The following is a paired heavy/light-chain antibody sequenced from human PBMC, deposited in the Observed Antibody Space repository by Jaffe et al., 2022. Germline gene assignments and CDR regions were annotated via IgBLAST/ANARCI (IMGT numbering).Light chain of an antibody. V-gene: IGKV1-39*01. CDR1: QSISVY. CDR3: QQSYTTPLT. J-gene: IGKJ4*01. CDR2: AAS. Sequence: DIQMTQSPSSLSAFVGDRVTITCRASQSISVYLNWYQQKPGKAPKLLIYAASSLQSGVPSRFSGSGSGTDFTLTISSLQPEDFATYYCQQSYTTPLTFGGGTKVEIK.
Heavy chain of an antibody. J-gene: IGHJ5*02. V-gene: IGHV1-46*01. Sequence: QVQLVQSGAEVKKPGASVKVSCRASGYTFTSYYLHWVRQAPGQGLEWMGIINPSGGSTSYAQKFQGRVTMTRDTSTSTVYMELGSLRSEDTAVYYCARVQSLTYFYDSGGSDNWFDPWGQGTLVTVSS. D-gene: IGHD3-22*01. CDR1: GYTFTSYY. CDR2: INPSGGST. CDR3: ARVQSLTYFYDSGGSDNWFDP.